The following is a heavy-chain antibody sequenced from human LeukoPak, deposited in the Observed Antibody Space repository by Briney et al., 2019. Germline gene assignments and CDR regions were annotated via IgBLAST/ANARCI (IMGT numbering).Heavy chain of an antibody. CDR2: ISGNGGGT. J-gene: IGHJ4*02. CDR3: AKSFGYSRSWFDY. D-gene: IGHD6-13*01. Sequence: PGGSLRLSCAASGLTFSSYAMSWVRQAPGKGLEWGSGISGNGGGTYYADSVKGRFTISRDNSKNTLYLQMTSLRAEDTAVYYCAKSFGYSRSWFDYSRQGTLVTVSS. V-gene: IGHV3-23*01. CDR1: GLTFSSYA.